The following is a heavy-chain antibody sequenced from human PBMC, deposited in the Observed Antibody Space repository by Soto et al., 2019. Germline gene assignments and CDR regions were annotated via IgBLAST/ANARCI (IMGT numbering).Heavy chain of an antibody. CDR2: INHSGST. D-gene: IGHD4-17*01. V-gene: IGHV4-34*01. CDR3: AREVDYGDLHYYYMDV. J-gene: IGHJ6*03. Sequence: SETLSLTCAVYGGSFSGYYWSWIRQPPGKGLEWIGEINHSGSTNYNPSLKSRVTISVDTSKNQFSLKLSSVTAADTAVYYCAREVDYGDLHYYYMDVWGKGTTVTVSS. CDR1: GGSFSGYY.